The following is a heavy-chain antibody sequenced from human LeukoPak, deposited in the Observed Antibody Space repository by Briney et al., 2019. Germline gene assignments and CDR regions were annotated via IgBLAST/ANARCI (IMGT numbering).Heavy chain of an antibody. Sequence: SETLSLTCTVSGGSISSYYWSWIRQPPGKGLEWIGYIYYSGSTYYNPSLKSRVTISVDTSKNQFSLKLSSVTAADTAVYYCARGNDILTIDYWGQGTLVTVSS. CDR2: IYYSGST. J-gene: IGHJ4*02. D-gene: IGHD3-9*01. CDR3: ARGNDILTIDY. CDR1: GGSISSYY. V-gene: IGHV4-59*12.